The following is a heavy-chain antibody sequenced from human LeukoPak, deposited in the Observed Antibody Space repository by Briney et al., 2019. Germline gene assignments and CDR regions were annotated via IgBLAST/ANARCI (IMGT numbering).Heavy chain of an antibody. D-gene: IGHD6-13*01. CDR2: IYYSGST. J-gene: IGHJ4*02. CDR1: GGSISSYY. V-gene: IGHV4-59*08. Sequence: SETLSLTCTVSGGSISSYYWSWIRQPPGKGLEWIGYIYYSGSTNYNPSLKSRVTISVDTSKNQFSLRLSSVTAADTAVYYCARGAAAGDYWGQGTLVTVSS. CDR3: ARGAAAGDY.